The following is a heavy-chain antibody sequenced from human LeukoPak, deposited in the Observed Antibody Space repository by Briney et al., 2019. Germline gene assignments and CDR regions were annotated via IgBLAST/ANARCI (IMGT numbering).Heavy chain of an antibody. CDR1: GSSFTRFG. J-gene: IGHJ4*02. CDR2: ISALYGRA. D-gene: IGHD2-21*01. Sequence: ASVKVSCKASGSSFTRFGITWVRQAPGQGLEWMGWISALYGRANFAQTFQGRVTMTTDTSTSTAYMELRILRSDNTAIYYCARDFSHGRGGGLCCCHLDSWGQGALVIVSS. CDR3: ARDFSHGRGGGLCCCHLDS. V-gene: IGHV1-18*01.